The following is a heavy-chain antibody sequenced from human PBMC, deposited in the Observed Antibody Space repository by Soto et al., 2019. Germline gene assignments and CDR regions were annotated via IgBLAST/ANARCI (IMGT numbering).Heavy chain of an antibody. CDR3: ARGSPPSKYGLDV. D-gene: IGHD6-13*01. Sequence: SETLSLTCTVSGGSISYYYWNWIRQSPGKGLEWIGYIFYSGSTHYNPSLKSRVTISIDTSKNQFSLRLTSVTAADTAVYFCARGSPPSKYGLDVWGQGTPVTVSS. CDR2: IFYSGST. V-gene: IGHV4-59*01. CDR1: GGSISYYY. J-gene: IGHJ6*02.